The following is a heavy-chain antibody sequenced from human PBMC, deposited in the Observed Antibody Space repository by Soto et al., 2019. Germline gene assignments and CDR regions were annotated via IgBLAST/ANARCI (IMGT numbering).Heavy chain of an antibody. CDR3: ARIPGSSGWIWHPSDI. CDR2: IYESGST. CDR1: GGSISSWY. D-gene: IGHD6-19*01. V-gene: IGHV4-59*08. J-gene: IGHJ3*02. Sequence: QVQLQESGPGAVKPSETLSLTCTVSGGSISSWYWSWSRQSPGKGLEWIGIIYESGSTNYNPSLKSRVTMTVDTSKTHFSLRLSSVTAAETAVYYWARIPGSSGWIWHPSDIWGQGTMVTVSS.